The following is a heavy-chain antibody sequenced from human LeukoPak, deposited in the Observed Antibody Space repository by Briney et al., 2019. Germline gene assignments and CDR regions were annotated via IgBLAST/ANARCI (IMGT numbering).Heavy chain of an antibody. CDR3: AIGGSGSYYKGWFDP. Sequence: ASVKVSCKASGYIFSGYYLHWVRQAPGQGLEWMGWINPKSGGTNYAQKFQGRVTMTRDTSISTAYMELRSLRSDDTAVYYCAIGGSGSYYKGWFDPWGQGTLVTVSS. V-gene: IGHV1-2*02. CDR2: INPKSGGT. CDR1: GYIFSGYY. J-gene: IGHJ5*02. D-gene: IGHD3-10*01.